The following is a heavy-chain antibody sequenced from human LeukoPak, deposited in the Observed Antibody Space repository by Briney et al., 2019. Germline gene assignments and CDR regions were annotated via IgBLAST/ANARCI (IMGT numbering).Heavy chain of an antibody. CDR1: GGTFSSYA. V-gene: IGHV1-69*13. CDR3: ARGPLRFLGGIDY. CDR2: IIPIFGTA. Sequence: SVKVSCKASGGTFSSYAISWVRQAPGQGLEWMGGIIPIFGTANYAQSFQGKVTITADESTSTAYMELSSLRSEDTAVYYCARGPLRFLGGIDYWGQGTLVTVSS. D-gene: IGHD3-3*01. J-gene: IGHJ4*02.